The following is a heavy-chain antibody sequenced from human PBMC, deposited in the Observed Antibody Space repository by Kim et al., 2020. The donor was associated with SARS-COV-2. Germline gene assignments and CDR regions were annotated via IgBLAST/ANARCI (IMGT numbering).Heavy chain of an antibody. CDR3: ARGLSWSRGLMNYYDYATDV. CDR2: IWYSGSNT. J-gene: IGHJ6*01. V-gene: IGHV3-33*01. CDR1: GFSFKTYC. D-gene: IGHD6-19*01. Sequence: GGSLRLSCAASGFSFKTYCMHWVRQAPGKGLEWVGLIWYSGSNTYYGDSVKGRFTISRDNSKSTLYLQMSSVRAEDTAVYYCARGLSWSRGLMNYYDYATDVWGEATTATVSS.